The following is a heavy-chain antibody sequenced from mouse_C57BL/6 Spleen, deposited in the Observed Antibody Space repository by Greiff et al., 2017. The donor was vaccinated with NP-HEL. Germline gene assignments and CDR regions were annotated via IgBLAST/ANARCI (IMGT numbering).Heavy chain of an antibody. J-gene: IGHJ2*01. CDR2: IYPRSGNT. CDR1: GYTFTSYG. V-gene: IGHV1-81*01. Sequence: QVQLKQSGAELARPGASVKLSCKASGYTFTSYGISWVKQRTGQGLEWIGEIYPRSGNTYYNEKFKGKATLTADKSSSTAYMELRSLTSEDSAVYFCARPPYGSSQYYFDYWGQGTTLTVSS. D-gene: IGHD1-1*01. CDR3: ARPPYGSSQYYFDY.